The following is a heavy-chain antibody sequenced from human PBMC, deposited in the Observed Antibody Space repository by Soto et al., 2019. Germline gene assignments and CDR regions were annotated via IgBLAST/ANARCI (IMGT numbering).Heavy chain of an antibody. CDR1: GFTFSSYW. J-gene: IGHJ4*02. CDR3: VRGAPFDY. V-gene: IGHV3-74*01. Sequence: QTGGSLRLSCAASGFTFSSYWMHWVRQVPGTGPVWVSRISSDGTSTAYADSVKGRFTISRDNAKNTLSLQMDSLRAEDTAVYSCVRGAPFDYWGQGAQVTVSS. CDR2: ISSDGTST.